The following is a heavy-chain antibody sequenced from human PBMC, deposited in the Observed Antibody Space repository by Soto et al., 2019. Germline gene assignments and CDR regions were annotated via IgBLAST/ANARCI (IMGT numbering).Heavy chain of an antibody. Sequence: PGESLKISCKGSGYYFPSYWIGWVRQMPGKVLECMGSFYPGDSDTRYSPSFQGQVTISADRSISTAYLQWSSLKPSDTAMYYCARQGNGAEGFDYWGQGTLVTVSS. CDR1: GYYFPSYW. CDR3: ARQGNGAEGFDY. V-gene: IGHV5-51*01. CDR2: FYPGDSDT. J-gene: IGHJ4*02. D-gene: IGHD4-17*01.